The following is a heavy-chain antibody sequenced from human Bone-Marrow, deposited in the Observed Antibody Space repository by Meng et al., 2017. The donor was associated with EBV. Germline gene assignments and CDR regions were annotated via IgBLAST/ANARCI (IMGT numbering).Heavy chain of an antibody. CDR1: GGDFSNSA. V-gene: IGHV1-69*01. Sequence: VQVVTSGAAVNRPGSSVKVSCKASGGDFSNSAISWVRQAPGQGLEWMGGFIPILGTPNYAQKYQDRVTITADESTSTAYMELSGLRSEDTAVYYCARESGRGYTPDFWGQGTLVTVSS. CDR2: FIPILGTP. D-gene: IGHD3-10*01. CDR3: ARESGRGYTPDF. J-gene: IGHJ4*02.